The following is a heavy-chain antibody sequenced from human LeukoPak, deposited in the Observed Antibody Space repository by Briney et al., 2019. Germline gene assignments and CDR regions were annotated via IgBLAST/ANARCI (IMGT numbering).Heavy chain of an antibody. CDR1: ADSFSSHY. Sequence: PSETLSLTCAVSADSFSSHYWTWIRQPPGKGLEWIGYISYIGSTNYNPSLKSRVTISIDTSKNQFSLKLTSVTAADTAVYYCARDLVTVTKGFDTGGQGTMVSVYS. V-gene: IGHV4-59*11. D-gene: IGHD4-17*01. J-gene: IGHJ3*02. CDR2: ISYIGST. CDR3: ARDLVTVTKGFDT.